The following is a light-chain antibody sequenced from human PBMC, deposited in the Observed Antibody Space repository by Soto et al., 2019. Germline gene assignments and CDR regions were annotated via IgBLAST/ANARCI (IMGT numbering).Light chain of an antibody. Sequence: DIQMTQSPSFVSASVGDRVTVTCRASQGLCNWLAWYQQKPGKAPKLLIYTASTLGSGVPSRFSGSGSGTDFTLTIISLQPEAFATYYCQQASAFPITFGQGTRLEIK. CDR2: TAS. V-gene: IGKV1-12*01. J-gene: IGKJ5*01. CDR1: QGLCNW. CDR3: QQASAFPIT.